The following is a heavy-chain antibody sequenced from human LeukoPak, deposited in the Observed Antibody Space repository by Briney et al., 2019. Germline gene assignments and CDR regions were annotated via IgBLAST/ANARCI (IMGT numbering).Heavy chain of an antibody. J-gene: IGHJ5*02. CDR2: IYYSGST. D-gene: IGHD5-12*01. CDR1: GGSISSSSYY. Sequence: SETLSLTCTVSGGSISSSSYYWGWIRQPPGKGLEWIGSIYYSGSTYYNPSLKSRVTISVDTSKNQFSLKLSSVTAADTAVYYCARDVATISRFDPWGQGTLVTVSS. CDR3: ARDVATISRFDP. V-gene: IGHV4-39*07.